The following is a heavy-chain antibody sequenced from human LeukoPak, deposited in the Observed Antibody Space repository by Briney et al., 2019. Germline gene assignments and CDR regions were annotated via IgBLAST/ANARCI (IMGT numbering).Heavy chain of an antibody. Sequence: GGSLRLSCAASGFTFHDYYMAWVRQVPGKGPERVAHISGDSTYTNYVDSVKGRFTIFRDNAKNSVSLHMNSLGAEDTAVYFCAKGAYCGAYCYPYYFDYWGQGALVTVSS. CDR1: GFTFHDYY. CDR3: AKGAYCGAYCYPYYFDY. CDR2: ISGDSTYT. V-gene: IGHV3-11*05. D-gene: IGHD2-21*01. J-gene: IGHJ4*02.